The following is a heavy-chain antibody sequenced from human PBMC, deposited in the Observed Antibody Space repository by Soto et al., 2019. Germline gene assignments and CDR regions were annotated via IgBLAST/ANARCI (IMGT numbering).Heavy chain of an antibody. V-gene: IGHV4-34*01. CDR3: ARGSPSKFTSGWYYMDV. J-gene: IGHJ6*03. Sequence: SETLSLTCAVYGGSFSGYYWSWIRQPPGKGLEWIGEINHSGSTNYHPSLRSRLTISVDTSTKQFSLKLNSVTAADTAVYFCARGSPSKFTSGWYYMDVWGKGTTVTVSS. D-gene: IGHD6-19*01. CDR2: INHSGST. CDR1: GGSFSGYY.